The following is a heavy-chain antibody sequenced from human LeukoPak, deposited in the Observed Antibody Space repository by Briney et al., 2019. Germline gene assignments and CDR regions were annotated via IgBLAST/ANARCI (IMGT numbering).Heavy chain of an antibody. CDR2: ISGSGGST. V-gene: IGHV3-23*01. J-gene: IGHJ3*02. Sequence: GGSLSLSCGVWGHPLWNYDVSWLRRAPGRGVEGVSAISGSGGSTYYADCVKGRFTIYRDNSKNTMYLQMNSLRAEDTAVYYFAKGINDFWSGYDAFDIWGQGTTVTVSS. CDR1: GHPLWNYD. CDR3: AKGINDFWSGYDAFDI. D-gene: IGHD3-3*01.